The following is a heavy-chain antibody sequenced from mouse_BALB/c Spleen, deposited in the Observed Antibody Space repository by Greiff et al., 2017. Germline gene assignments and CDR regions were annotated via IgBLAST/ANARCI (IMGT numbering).Heavy chain of an antibody. CDR1: GYSFTSYW. V-gene: IGHV1S126*01. CDR3: ARWTYDYYAMDY. D-gene: IGHD6-5*01. J-gene: IGHJ4*01. Sequence: VKLVESGPQLVRPGASVKISCKASGYSFTSYWMHWVKQRPGQGLEWIGMIDPSDSETRLNQKFKDKATLTVDKSSSTAYMQLSSPTSEDSAVYYCARWTYDYYAMDYWGQGTSVTVSS. CDR2: IDPSDSET.